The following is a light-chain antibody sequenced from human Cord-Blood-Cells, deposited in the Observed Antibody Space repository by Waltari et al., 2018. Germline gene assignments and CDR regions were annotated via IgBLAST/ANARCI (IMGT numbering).Light chain of an antibody. J-gene: IGKJ4*01. CDR3: QQRSNLLT. CDR2: DAS. CDR1: QSISSY. Sequence: EVVLTQSPATLSLSPGGSDTFSCRSSQSISSYLAWYQQKRGQPPTLLIYDASKRATGSPTSFSGSWSTTVFTLTISSQEPEDFAVYYCQQRSNLLTFGGGTKVEIK. V-gene: IGKV3-11*01.